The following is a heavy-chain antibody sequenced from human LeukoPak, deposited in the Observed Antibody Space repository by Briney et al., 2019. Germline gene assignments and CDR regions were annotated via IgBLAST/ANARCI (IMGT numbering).Heavy chain of an antibody. CDR1: GFTFSSYE. J-gene: IGHJ4*02. Sequence: GGSLRLSCAASGFTFSSYEMNWVRQAPGKGLEWVSYISSSGSTIYYADSVKGRFTISRDNAKNSLYLQMNSLRAEDTAVYYCARDSSSWSLTFDYRGQGTLVTVSS. CDR2: ISSSGSTI. CDR3: ARDSSSWSLTFDY. V-gene: IGHV3-48*03. D-gene: IGHD6-13*01.